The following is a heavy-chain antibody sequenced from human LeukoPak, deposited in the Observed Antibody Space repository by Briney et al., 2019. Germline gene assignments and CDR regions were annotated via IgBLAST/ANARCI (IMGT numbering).Heavy chain of an antibody. Sequence: AGGSLRLSCAASVFTFSSYGMHWVRQAPGKGLEWVALIWYDGINKYYADSVKGRFTISRDNSNNTLYLQMNSLRAEDTAVYYCARLSAPLYWYFDLCGLGNLVTVSS. D-gene: IGHD3-16*02. J-gene: IGHJ2*01. V-gene: IGHV3-33*01. CDR2: IWYDGINK. CDR3: ARLSAPLYWYFDL. CDR1: VFTFSSYG.